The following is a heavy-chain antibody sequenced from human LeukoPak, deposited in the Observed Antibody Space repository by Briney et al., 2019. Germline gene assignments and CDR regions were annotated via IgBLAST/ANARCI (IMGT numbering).Heavy chain of an antibody. CDR2: ISGSGGST. CDR1: GFTFSSYA. D-gene: IGHD5-12*01. J-gene: IGHJ4*02. V-gene: IGHV3-23*01. CDR3: AKDPRRLIVATTFDY. Sequence: PGESLRLSCAASGFTFSSYAMSWVRQAPGKGLEWVAAISGSGGSTYSADSVKGRFTISRDNSKNTLYLQMNSLRAEDTAVYYCAKDPRRLIVATTFDYWGQGTLVTVSS.